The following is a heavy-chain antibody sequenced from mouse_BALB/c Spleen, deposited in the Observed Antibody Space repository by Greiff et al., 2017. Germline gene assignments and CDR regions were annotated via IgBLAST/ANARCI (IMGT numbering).Heavy chain of an antibody. CDR3: TRDDSGTDAMDY. J-gene: IGHJ4*01. CDR2: ISSGGSYT. D-gene: IGHD4-1*01. Sequence: EVMLVESGGGLVKPGGSLKLSCAASGFTFSSYTMSWVRQTPEKRLEWVATISSGGSYTYYPDSVKGRFTISRDNAKNTLYLQMSSLKSEDTAMYYCTRDDSGTDAMDYWGQGTSVTVSS. V-gene: IGHV5-6-4*01. CDR1: GFTFSSYT.